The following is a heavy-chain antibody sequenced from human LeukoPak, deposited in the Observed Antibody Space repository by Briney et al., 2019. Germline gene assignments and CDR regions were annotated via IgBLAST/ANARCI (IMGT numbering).Heavy chain of an antibody. Sequence: GRSLRLSCAASGFTFNSYGMHWVRQAPGKGLEWVAVISYDGSNKYYADSVKGRFTISRDYSKNTLYLQMNSLRTEDTAVYYCARDNYGAQFDPWGQGTLVTVSS. CDR2: ISYDGSNK. CDR3: ARDNYGAQFDP. V-gene: IGHV3-30*03. J-gene: IGHJ5*02. CDR1: GFTFNSYG. D-gene: IGHD4/OR15-4a*01.